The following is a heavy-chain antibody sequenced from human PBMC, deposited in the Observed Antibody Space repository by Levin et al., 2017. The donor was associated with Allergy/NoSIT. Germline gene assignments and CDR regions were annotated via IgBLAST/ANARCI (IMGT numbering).Heavy chain of an antibody. CDR1: GDSVSTSSYY. J-gene: IGHJ5*02. CDR3: ARSHYGSGYFT. D-gene: IGHD3-22*01. Sequence: SQTLSLPCTVSGDSVSTSSYYWRWIRQPPGKGLEWIGYISYSGSTNYNPSLKSRVTISVDTTKNQFYLKLSSVTAADTAVYYCARSHYGSGYFTWGQGTLVTVSS. V-gene: IGHV4-61*01. CDR2: ISYSGST.